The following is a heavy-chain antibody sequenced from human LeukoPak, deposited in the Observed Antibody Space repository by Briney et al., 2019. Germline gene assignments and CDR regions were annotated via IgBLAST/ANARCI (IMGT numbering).Heavy chain of an antibody. J-gene: IGHJ6*02. Sequence: TGGSLRLSCAASGCTFSSYAMSWVRQAPGKGLEWVSAISGSGGSTYYADSVKGRFTISRDNSKSTLYLQMNSPRDEDTAVYYCAEDSPLWGDYGMDVWGQGTTVTVSS. V-gene: IGHV3-23*01. CDR1: GCTFSSYA. D-gene: IGHD3-10*01. CDR2: ISGSGGST. CDR3: AEDSPLWGDYGMDV.